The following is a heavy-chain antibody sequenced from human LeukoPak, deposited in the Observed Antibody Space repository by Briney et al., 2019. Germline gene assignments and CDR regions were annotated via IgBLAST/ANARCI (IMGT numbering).Heavy chain of an antibody. Sequence: GGSLTLSCAASGFTFSRSWMCWVRQAPGKGLEWLANINEEETVKNYVDSVKGRFTISRDNAKNSLYLQVNSLRAEDTAVYYCARDLKSDDPRGVIDYWGQGTLVTVSS. CDR1: GFTFSRSW. V-gene: IGHV3-7*01. CDR3: ARDLKSDDPRGVIDY. J-gene: IGHJ4*02. D-gene: IGHD2-21*01. CDR2: INEEETVK.